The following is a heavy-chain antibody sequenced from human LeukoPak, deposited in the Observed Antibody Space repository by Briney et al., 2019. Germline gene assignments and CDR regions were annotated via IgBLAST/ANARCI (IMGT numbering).Heavy chain of an antibody. V-gene: IGHV4-61*01. D-gene: IGHD2-21*01. Sequence: SETLSLTCTVSGGSISSSSYYWSWIRQPPGKGLEWIGYIYYSGSTNYNPSLKSRVTISVDTSKNQCSLKLSSVTAADTAVYYRARGGDPHYGMDVWGQGTSVTVSS. CDR3: ARGGDPHYGMDV. J-gene: IGHJ6*02. CDR2: IYYSGST. CDR1: GGSISSSSYY.